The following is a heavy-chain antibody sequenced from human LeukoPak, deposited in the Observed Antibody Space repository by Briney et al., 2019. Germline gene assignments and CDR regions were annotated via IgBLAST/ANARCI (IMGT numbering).Heavy chain of an antibody. Sequence: ASVKVSCKASGGTFSSYAISWVRQAPGQGLEWMGGIIPIFGTANYAQKFQGRVTITTDESTSTAYMELSSLRSEDTAVYYCARGTGYSSGWYYYYGMDVWGQGTTVTVSS. CDR3: ARGTGYSSGWYYYYGMDV. CDR1: GGTFSSYA. CDR2: IIPIFGTA. J-gene: IGHJ6*02. V-gene: IGHV1-69*05. D-gene: IGHD6-19*01.